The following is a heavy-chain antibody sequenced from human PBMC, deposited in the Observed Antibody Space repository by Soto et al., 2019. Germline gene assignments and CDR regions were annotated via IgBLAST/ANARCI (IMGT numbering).Heavy chain of an antibody. CDR2: IGPETGAT. Sequence: GASLKVSCKASGYTFTGHYIHWVRQAPGQGPEWMGEIGPETGATRYAQKFQGRVTMTRDMSITTVYMELNNLSPDDTAVYYCGRGRSGQIVVFYWGQGTPVTVSS. D-gene: IGHD1-26*01. J-gene: IGHJ4*02. V-gene: IGHV1-2*02. CDR1: GYTFTGHY. CDR3: GRGRSGQIVVFY.